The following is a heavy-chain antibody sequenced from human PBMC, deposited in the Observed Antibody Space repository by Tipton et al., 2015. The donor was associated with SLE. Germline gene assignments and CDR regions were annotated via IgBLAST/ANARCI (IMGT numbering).Heavy chain of an antibody. J-gene: IGHJ4*02. CDR2: IYYSGST. D-gene: IGHD3-10*01. V-gene: IGHV4-59*01. CDR3: ARAPGV. Sequence: GLVKPSETLSLTCTVSGGSISSYYWSWIRQPPGKGLEWIAYIYYSGSTNYNPSLKSRVTISVDTSKNQFSLKLSSVTAADTAVYYCARAPGVWGQGTLVTVSS. CDR1: GGSISSYY.